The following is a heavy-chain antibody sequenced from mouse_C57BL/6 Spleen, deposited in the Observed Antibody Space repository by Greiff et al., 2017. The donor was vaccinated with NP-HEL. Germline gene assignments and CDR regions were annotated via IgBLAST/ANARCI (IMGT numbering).Heavy chain of an antibody. CDR2: IDPANGNT. CDR1: GFNIQNTY. CDR3: ARWGTTEVRGYFDY. J-gene: IGHJ2*01. D-gene: IGHD1-1*01. Sequence: EVQLQQSVAELVRPGASVKLSCTASGFNIQNTYMHWVKQRPEQGLEWIGRIDPANGNTKYAPKFQGKATITADTSSNTAYLQLSSLTSEDTAIYYCARWGTTEVRGYFDYWGQGTTLTVSS. V-gene: IGHV14-3*01.